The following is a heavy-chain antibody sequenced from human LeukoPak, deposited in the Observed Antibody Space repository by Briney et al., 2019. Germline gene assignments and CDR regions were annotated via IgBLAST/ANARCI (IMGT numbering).Heavy chain of an antibody. CDR2: FDPEDGET. D-gene: IGHD3-10*01. CDR3: ATAVYYGSSQLFPFDY. J-gene: IGHJ4*02. V-gene: IGHV1-24*01. Sequence: ASVKVSCKVSGYTLTELSMHWVRQAPGKGLEWMGGFDPEDGETIYAQKFQGSVTMTEDTSTDTAYMELSSLRSEDTAVYYCATAVYYGSSQLFPFDYWGQGTLVTVSS. CDR1: GYTLTELS.